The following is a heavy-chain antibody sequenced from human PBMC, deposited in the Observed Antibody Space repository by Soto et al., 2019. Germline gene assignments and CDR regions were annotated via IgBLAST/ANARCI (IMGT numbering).Heavy chain of an antibody. CDR3: ARGGWLQAVYYCDY. Sequence: EVPLVESGGGLVQPGGSLRLSCAASGFTVSSNYMSWVRQAPGKGLERVSVIYSGGSTYYADSVKGRFTISRDNSKNTLYLQMNSLRAEDTAVYYCARGGWLQAVYYCDYWGQRTLVTVSS. V-gene: IGHV3-66*01. D-gene: IGHD5-12*01. CDR2: IYSGGST. J-gene: IGHJ4*02. CDR1: GFTVSSNY.